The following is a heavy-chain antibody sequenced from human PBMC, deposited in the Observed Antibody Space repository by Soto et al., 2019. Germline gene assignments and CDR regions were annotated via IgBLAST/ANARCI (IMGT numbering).Heavy chain of an antibody. D-gene: IGHD6-19*01. CDR3: ARDIGYSSGWYYYFGMDV. J-gene: IGHJ6*02. CDR2: INPNSGGT. Sequence: ASVKVSCKASGYTFTGYYMHWVRQAPGQGLEWMGWINPNSGGTNYAQKFQGWVTMTRDTSISTAYMELSRLRSDGTAVYYCARDIGYSSGWYYYFGMDVWVQGTTVTVSS. CDR1: GYTFTGYY. V-gene: IGHV1-2*04.